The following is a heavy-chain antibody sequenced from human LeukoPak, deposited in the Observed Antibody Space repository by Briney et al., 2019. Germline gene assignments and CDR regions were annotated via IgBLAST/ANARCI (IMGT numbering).Heavy chain of an antibody. CDR3: ATPGEGYSYGPNFDY. D-gene: IGHD5-18*01. CDR1: GGTFSSYA. Sequence: SVKVSCKASGGTFSSYAISWVRQAPGQGLEWMGGIIPIFGTANYAQKFQGRVTITADKSTSTAYMELSSLRSEDTAVYYCATPGEGYSYGPNFDYWGQGTLVTVSS. V-gene: IGHV1-69*06. J-gene: IGHJ4*02. CDR2: IIPIFGTA.